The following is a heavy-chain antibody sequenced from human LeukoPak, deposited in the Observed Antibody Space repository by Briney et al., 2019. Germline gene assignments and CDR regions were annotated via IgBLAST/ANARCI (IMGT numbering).Heavy chain of an antibody. D-gene: IGHD4-17*01. J-gene: IGHJ5*02. V-gene: IGHV1-2*02. Sequence: ASAKVSCKASGYTFTGYYMHWVRQAPGQGLEWMGWINPNSGGTNYAQKFQGRVTMTRDTSISTAYMELSRLRSDDTAVYYCARGDYGDYVVWFDRWGQGTLVTVSS. CDR3: ARGDYGDYVVWFDR. CDR1: GYTFTGYY. CDR2: INPNSGGT.